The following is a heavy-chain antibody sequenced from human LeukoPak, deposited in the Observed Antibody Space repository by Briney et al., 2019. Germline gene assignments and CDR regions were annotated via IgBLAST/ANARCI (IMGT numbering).Heavy chain of an antibody. CDR3: ARAPAGSAFDY. CDR1: GGSIRSYY. V-gene: IGHV4-59*01. CDR2: IYYSGST. Sequence: PSETLSLTCTVSGGSIRSYYWSWIRQPPGKGLEYIGYIYYSGSTNYNPSLKSRVTISVDTSKNQFSLKLSSVTAADTAVYYCARAPAGSAFDYWGQGTLVSVSS. J-gene: IGHJ4*02.